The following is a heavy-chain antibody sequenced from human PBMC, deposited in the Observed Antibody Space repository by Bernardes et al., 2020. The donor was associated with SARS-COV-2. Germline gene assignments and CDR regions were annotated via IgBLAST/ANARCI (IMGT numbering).Heavy chain of an antibody. J-gene: IGHJ4*02. CDR2: IDSSGSIT. Sequence: GGSLRLSCAASGFTFSDSYMSWIRQAPGKGLEWISYIDSSGSITYYADSAKGRFTISRDNAKNSLYLQMKSLRAEDTAVYYCASLPWIQLWLQGFYFANWGQGTLVTVSS. CDR1: GFTFSDSY. CDR3: ASLPWIQLWLQGFYFAN. V-gene: IGHV3-11*01. D-gene: IGHD5-18*01.